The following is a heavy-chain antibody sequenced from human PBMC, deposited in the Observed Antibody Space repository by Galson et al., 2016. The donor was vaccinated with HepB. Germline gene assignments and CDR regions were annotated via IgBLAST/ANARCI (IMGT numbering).Heavy chain of an antibody. J-gene: IGHJ4*02. D-gene: IGHD2/OR15-2a*01. CDR3: ARRHEYCPPVGCSVDY. CDR1: GFTFSSYA. CDR2: ISGSGGST. V-gene: IGHV3-23*01. Sequence: SLRLSCAASGFTFSSYAMSWVRQAPGKGLEWVSGISGSGGSTYYADPVKGRFTISRDNSNSMLFLQMSSLRADDTAVYYCARRHEYCPPVGCSVDYWGQGTLVSVSS.